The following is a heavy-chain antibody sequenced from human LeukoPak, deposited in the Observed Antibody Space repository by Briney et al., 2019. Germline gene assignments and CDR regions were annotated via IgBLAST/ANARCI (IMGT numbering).Heavy chain of an antibody. Sequence: SEALSLTCTVSGGYISNSRYYWGWIRQPPGRGLEWFGCIFYAGKTYYNPSLKTRVTISVDTSKNQFSLKLSSVTAADTAAYYCASEAYTMVRGVPFDCWGQGILVTVSS. J-gene: IGHJ4*02. D-gene: IGHD3-10*01. CDR3: ASEAYTMVRGVPFDC. V-gene: IGHV4-39*01. CDR2: IFYAGKT. CDR1: GGYISNSRYY.